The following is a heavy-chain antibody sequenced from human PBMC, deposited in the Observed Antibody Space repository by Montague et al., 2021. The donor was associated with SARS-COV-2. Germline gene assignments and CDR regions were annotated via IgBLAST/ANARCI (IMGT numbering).Heavy chain of an antibody. CDR3: ARGIDFGLVASRSHYFDT. CDR2: LYYSGNA. Sequence: SETLPLTCSFSGTTRKNNYYWGWIRQPPGKGLEWVGSLYYSGNAXXSPSLRSRVTISVDTSRSQFSLQLTSVTVADTAIYYRARGIDFGLVASRSHYFDTWGQGTLVSVSS. J-gene: IGHJ4*02. CDR1: GTTRKNNYY. V-gene: IGHV4-39*01. D-gene: IGHD3-3*01.